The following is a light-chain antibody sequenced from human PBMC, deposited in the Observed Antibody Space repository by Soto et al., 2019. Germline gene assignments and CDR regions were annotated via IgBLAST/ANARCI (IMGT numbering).Light chain of an antibody. Sequence: EIVLTQSPATLSLSPGARATLSCRASQSVNKYLVWYQQKPGQAPRLLIYDASKRATGTPYRFSGSGSGTDFALTISSLEPEDIAVYYCQQRSNWRVTFGGGTKV. CDR2: DAS. J-gene: IGKJ4*01. CDR3: QQRSNWRVT. CDR1: QSVNKY. V-gene: IGKV3-11*01.